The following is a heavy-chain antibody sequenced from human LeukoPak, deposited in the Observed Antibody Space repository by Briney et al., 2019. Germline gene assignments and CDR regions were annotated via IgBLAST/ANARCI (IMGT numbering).Heavy chain of an antibody. D-gene: IGHD3-3*01. J-gene: IGHJ4*02. CDR2: IKQDGSEK. CDR3: ARWYYDFWSGRLGYFDY. V-gene: IGHV3-7*01. CDR1: GFTFSSYW. Sequence: GGSLRLSCAASGFTFSSYWMSWVRQAPGKGLEWVANIKQDGSEKYYVDSVKGRFTISRDNAKNSLYLQMNSLRAEDTAVYYCARWYYDFWSGRLGYFDYWGQGTLVTVSS.